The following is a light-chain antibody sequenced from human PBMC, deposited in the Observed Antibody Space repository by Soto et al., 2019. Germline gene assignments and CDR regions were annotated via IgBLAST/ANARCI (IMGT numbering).Light chain of an antibody. Sequence: EIVLTQSPGTLSLSPGERATLSCRASQSINTNLAWYQQQPGQAPRLLIYGASTRATAIPARFSGSGSGTEFTLTISSLQSEDFGIYYCLQYDNWPLTWTFGQGTKVDIK. CDR3: LQYDNWPLTWT. V-gene: IGKV3-15*01. J-gene: IGKJ1*01. CDR1: QSINTN. CDR2: GAS.